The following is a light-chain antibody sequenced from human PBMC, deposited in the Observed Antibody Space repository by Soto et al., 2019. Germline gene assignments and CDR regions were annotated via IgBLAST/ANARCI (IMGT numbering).Light chain of an antibody. J-gene: IGKJ3*01. CDR2: DAS. CDR3: QHYDNLPFT. CDR1: QDITNY. Sequence: DIQMTQSPSSLSASVGDRGTISCQASQDITNYLDWYQQKPGKAPKLLIYDASNLKRGVPSRFSGSGSGTDFTFTISSLQPEDTATYYCQHYDNLPFTFGPGTKVDIK. V-gene: IGKV1-33*01.